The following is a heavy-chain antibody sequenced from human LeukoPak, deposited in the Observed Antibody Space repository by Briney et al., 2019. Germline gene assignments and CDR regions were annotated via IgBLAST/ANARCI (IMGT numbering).Heavy chain of an antibody. CDR3: ARELRYFEWLLEMAGYYYGMDV. CDR1: GYTFTSYG. Sequence: ASVKVSCKASGYTFTSYGISWVRQAPGQGLEWMGWISAYNGNTNYAQKLQGRVTMATDTSTSTAYMELRSLRSDDTAVYYCARELRYFEWLLEMAGYYYGMDVWGQGTTVTVSS. V-gene: IGHV1-18*01. CDR2: ISAYNGNT. D-gene: IGHD3-9*01. J-gene: IGHJ6*02.